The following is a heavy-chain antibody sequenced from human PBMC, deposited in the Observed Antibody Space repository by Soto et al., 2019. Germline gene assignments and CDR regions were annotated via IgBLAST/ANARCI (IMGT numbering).Heavy chain of an antibody. CDR3: AKDRSTMRWFDP. D-gene: IGHD1-1*01. V-gene: IGHV4-4*07. J-gene: IGHJ5*02. CDR1: GASVRSYH. CDR2: VQMSGTT. Sequence: SETLSLTCAVSGASVRSYHWSWIRQAAGKGLEWIGRVQMSGTTNYNPSLKTRVTMSLDTSKNEVSLRMTSVTAADTAVYFCAKDRSTMRWFDPWGQGILVTV.